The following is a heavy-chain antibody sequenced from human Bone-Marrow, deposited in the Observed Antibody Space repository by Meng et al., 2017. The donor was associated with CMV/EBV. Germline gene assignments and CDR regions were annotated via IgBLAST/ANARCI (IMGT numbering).Heavy chain of an antibody. J-gene: IGHJ4*02. Sequence: IVSGGSISGSSDYWGWIRQPPGKGLEWIGSIFYSGSTYYNPSLKSRVTISVDTSKNQFSLKLSSVTAADTAVYYCASWGSITSAYDNWGQGALVTVSS. CDR2: IFYSGST. CDR3: ASWGSITSAYDN. V-gene: IGHV4-39*01. CDR1: GGSISGSSDY. D-gene: IGHD3-16*01.